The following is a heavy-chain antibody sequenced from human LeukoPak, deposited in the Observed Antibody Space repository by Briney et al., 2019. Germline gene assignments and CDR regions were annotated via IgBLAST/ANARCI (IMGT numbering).Heavy chain of an antibody. CDR2: INHSGST. D-gene: IGHD2-8*01. CDR1: GGSFSGYY. Sequence: PSETLSLTCAVYGGSFSGYYWSWIRQPPGKGLEWIGEINHSGSTNYNPSLKSRVTISVDTSKNQFPLKLSSVTAADTAVYYCARAVLMVYATWFDPWGQGTLVTVSS. CDR3: ARAVLMVYATWFDP. J-gene: IGHJ5*02. V-gene: IGHV4-34*01.